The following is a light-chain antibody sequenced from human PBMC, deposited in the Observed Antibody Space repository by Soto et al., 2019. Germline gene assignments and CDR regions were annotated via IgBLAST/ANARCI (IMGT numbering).Light chain of an antibody. CDR3: QQRKHWPPIT. Sequence: EIVMTQSPATLSVSPGERATLSCRASQSVNSKLAWYQQKPGRAPRLLIYGASTRAAGIPARFSGSGYGTVFTLTIGSLEPEDSAVYYCQQRKHWPPITFGQGTRLEIK. CDR1: QSVNSK. CDR2: GAS. J-gene: IGKJ5*01. V-gene: IGKV3-15*01.